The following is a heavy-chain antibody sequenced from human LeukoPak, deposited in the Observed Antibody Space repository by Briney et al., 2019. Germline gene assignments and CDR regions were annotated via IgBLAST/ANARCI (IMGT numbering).Heavy chain of an antibody. V-gene: IGHV5-51*01. Sequence: GASLETSSKGFGYSFSYYWIAWVRPMPRKGLEWVGIIFHGDADTRYSPALQGQVTISADKSINTAYLQRSSVNASDTGLYYCARRGTWSNYYGMDVWGQGTTVTVSS. D-gene: IGHD1-1*01. CDR3: ARRGTWSNYYGMDV. J-gene: IGHJ6*02. CDR2: IFHGDADT. CDR1: GYSFSYYW.